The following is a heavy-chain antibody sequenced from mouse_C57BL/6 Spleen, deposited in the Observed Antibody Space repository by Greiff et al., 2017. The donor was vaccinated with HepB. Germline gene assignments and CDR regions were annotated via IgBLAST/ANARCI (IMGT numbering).Heavy chain of an antibody. Sequence: QVQLQQPGAELVMPGASVKLSCKASGYTFTSYWMHWVKQRPGQGLEWIGEIDPSDSYTNYNQKFKGKSTLTVDKSSSTAYMQLSSLTSEDSAVYYCARGSSGYPSDYWGQGTTLTVSS. CDR1: GYTFTSYW. V-gene: IGHV1-69*01. D-gene: IGHD3-2*02. CDR2: IDPSDSYT. J-gene: IGHJ2*01. CDR3: ARGSSGYPSDY.